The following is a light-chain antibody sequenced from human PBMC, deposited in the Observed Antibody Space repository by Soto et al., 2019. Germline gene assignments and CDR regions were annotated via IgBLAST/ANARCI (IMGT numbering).Light chain of an antibody. CDR3: QQYGSSPLFT. J-gene: IGKJ3*01. V-gene: IGKV3-20*01. CDR2: GAS. Sequence: EIVLTQSPGTLSLSPGERATLSCRASQSVSSSYLAWYQQKPGQAPRLLLYGASSMATGIPDRFSGSGSGTDFTLTISRLETEDFAVYYCQQYGSSPLFTFGPGTKVDIK. CDR1: QSVSSSY.